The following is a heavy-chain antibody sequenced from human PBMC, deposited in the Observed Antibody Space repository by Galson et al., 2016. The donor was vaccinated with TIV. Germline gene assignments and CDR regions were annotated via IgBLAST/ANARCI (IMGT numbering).Heavy chain of an antibody. V-gene: IGHV1-18*01. CDR2: IRTSNGDA. CDR3: ARDWDGSVNWFDP. Sequence: VSCKASGYTFTNYGMSWVRQAPGQGPEWMGWIRTSNGDANRAQKFQERVTLTGDTSTTTAYMELMRLRFDDTAVYYCARDWDGSVNWFDPWGQGTLVTVSS. D-gene: IGHD1-1*01. CDR1: GYTFTNYG. J-gene: IGHJ5*02.